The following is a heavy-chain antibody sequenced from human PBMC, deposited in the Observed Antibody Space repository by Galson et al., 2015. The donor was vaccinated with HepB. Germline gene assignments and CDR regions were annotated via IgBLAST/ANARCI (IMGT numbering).Heavy chain of an antibody. CDR1: GYTLTELS. CDR3: ATGYGDYVEFDAFDI. CDR2: FDPEDGET. Sequence: SVKVSCKVSGYTLTELSMHWVRQAPGKGLEWMGGFDPEDGETIYAQKFQGRVTMTEDTSTDTAYMELSSLRSEDTAVYYCATGYGDYVEFDAFDIWGQGTMVTVSS. D-gene: IGHD4-17*01. V-gene: IGHV1-24*01. J-gene: IGHJ3*02.